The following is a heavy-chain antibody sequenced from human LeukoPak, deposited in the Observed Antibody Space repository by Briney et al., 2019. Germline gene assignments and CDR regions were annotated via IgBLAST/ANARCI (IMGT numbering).Heavy chain of an antibody. CDR1: GFAFDNYA. CDR2: ISGEGTTT. Sequence: GGSLRLSCAASGFAFDNYAMHWIRQAPGKGLEWVSLISGEGTTTYHAESVKGRFTVSRDNSKNSLFLQMNGLRSEDTAFYYCAKDLTTVGSPWFDPWGQGTLVTISS. J-gene: IGHJ5*02. CDR3: AKDLTTVGSPWFDP. V-gene: IGHV3-43*02. D-gene: IGHD4-11*01.